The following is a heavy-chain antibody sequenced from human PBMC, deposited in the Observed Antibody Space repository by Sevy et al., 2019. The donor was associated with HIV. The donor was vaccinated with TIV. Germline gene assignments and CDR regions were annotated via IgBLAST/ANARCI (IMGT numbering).Heavy chain of an antibody. CDR1: GFTFSSYS. CDR2: ISSSSSYI. J-gene: IGHJ3*02. D-gene: IGHD3-10*01. Sequence: GGSLRLSCAASGFTFSSYSMNWVRQAPGKGLELVSSISSSSSYIYYADSVKGRFTISRDNAKNSLYLQMNSLRAEDTAVYYCARDHEPGGDAFDIWGQGTMVTVSS. V-gene: IGHV3-21*01. CDR3: ARDHEPGGDAFDI.